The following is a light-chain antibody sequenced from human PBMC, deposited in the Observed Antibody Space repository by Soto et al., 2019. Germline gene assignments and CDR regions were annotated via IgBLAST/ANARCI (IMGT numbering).Light chain of an antibody. V-gene: IGLV2-14*01. CDR3: SSYTTTFSGWV. J-gene: IGLJ3*02. Sequence: QSVLTQPASVSGSPGQSITISCTGTTSDVGGYNFVSWYQQYPGKVPKVMIYEVSKRPSGVSNRFSGSKSGNTASLTISGLQAEDEAHYYCSSYTTTFSGWVFGGGTKLTVL. CDR2: EVS. CDR1: TSDVGGYNF.